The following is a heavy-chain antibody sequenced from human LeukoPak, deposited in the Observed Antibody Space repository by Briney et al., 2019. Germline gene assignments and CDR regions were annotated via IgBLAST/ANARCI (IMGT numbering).Heavy chain of an antibody. D-gene: IGHD3-10*01. Sequence: GGSLRLSCAASGLFFSTNWMSWVRQAPGKGLEWVANMRQDGNEKYYVDSVRGRFTISRDNAKNSLYLQMNSLRAEDTAVYYCATDRRGSNDYWGQGTLVTVSS. V-gene: IGHV3-7*01. J-gene: IGHJ4*02. CDR2: MRQDGNEK. CDR3: ATDRRGSNDY. CDR1: GLFFSTNW.